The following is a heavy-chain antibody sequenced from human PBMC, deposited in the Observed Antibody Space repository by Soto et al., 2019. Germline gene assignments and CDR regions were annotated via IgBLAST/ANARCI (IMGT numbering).Heavy chain of an antibody. CDR3: ARGRAGIAAAGVFDY. Sequence: QVQLQESGPGLVKPSGSLSLTFAGSGGSFSSSNWWSWVRQPPGKGLEWIGEIYHSGSTNYNPSLKSRVTISVDKSKNQFSLKLSSVTAADTAVYYCARGRAGIAAAGVFDYWGQGTLVTVSS. D-gene: IGHD6-13*01. J-gene: IGHJ4*02. CDR1: GGSFSSSNW. CDR2: IYHSGST. V-gene: IGHV4-4*02.